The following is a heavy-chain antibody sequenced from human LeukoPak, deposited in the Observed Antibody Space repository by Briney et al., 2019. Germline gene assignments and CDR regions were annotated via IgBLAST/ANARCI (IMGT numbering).Heavy chain of an antibody. CDR3: AKDKYNFWSGSNYYYMDV. CDR1: AITFSTYA. V-gene: IGHV3-23*01. J-gene: IGHJ6*03. CDR2: ISGGAGST. D-gene: IGHD3-3*01. Sequence: PGGSLRLSCAASAITFSTYAMSWVRQAPGKGLECVSVISGGAGSTYYADSVKGRFTISRDNSTNTLYLQMNSLGAEDTAVYYCAKDKYNFWSGSNYYYMDVWGKGTTVTVSS.